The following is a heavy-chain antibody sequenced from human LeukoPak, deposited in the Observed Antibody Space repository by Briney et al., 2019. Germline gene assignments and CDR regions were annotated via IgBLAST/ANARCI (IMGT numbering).Heavy chain of an antibody. J-gene: IGHJ6*02. CDR2: IRYDGSNK. Sequence: GGSLRLSCVASGFTFSSNGMHWVRQAPGKGLEWVAFIRYDGSNKYYADSVKGRFTISRDNAKNSLYLQMNSLRAEDTAVYYCASRQQLFYYYYGMDVWGQGTTVTVSS. V-gene: IGHV3-30*02. D-gene: IGHD6-13*01. CDR1: GFTFSSNG. CDR3: ASRQQLFYYYYGMDV.